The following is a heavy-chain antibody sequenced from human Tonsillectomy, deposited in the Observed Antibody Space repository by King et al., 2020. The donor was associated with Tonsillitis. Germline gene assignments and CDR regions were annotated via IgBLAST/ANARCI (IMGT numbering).Heavy chain of an antibody. CDR3: ARGGAADY. V-gene: IGHV1-8*01. Sequence: VQLVESGAEVKKPGASVKVSCKASGYTFSNYDIHWVRQATGQGLEWMGWMNPNSGNTGYAQNFQGRLTMTRDTSISTAYMELSSLRSEDTAVYYCARGGAADYWGQGTLVTVSS. CDR1: GYTFSNYD. CDR2: MNPNSGNT. D-gene: IGHD2-15*01. J-gene: IGHJ4*02.